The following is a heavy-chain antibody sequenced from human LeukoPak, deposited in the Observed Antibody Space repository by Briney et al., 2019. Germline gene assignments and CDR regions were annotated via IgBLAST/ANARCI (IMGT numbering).Heavy chain of an antibody. J-gene: IGHJ4*02. D-gene: IGHD5-18*01. CDR2: IIPIFGTA. CDR1: GGTFSSYA. Sequence: SVKVSCKASGGTFSSYAISWVRQAPGQGLEWMGGIIPIFGTANYAQKFQGRVTITVDESTSTAYMELSSLRSEDTAVYYCARDWGRNTATDGDWGQGTLVTVSS. V-gene: IGHV1-69*01. CDR3: ARDWGRNTATDGD.